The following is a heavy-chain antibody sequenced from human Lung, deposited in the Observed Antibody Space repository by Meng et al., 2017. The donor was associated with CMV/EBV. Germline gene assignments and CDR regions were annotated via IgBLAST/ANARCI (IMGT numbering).Heavy chain of an antibody. V-gene: IGHV1-2*02. D-gene: IGHD3-3*01. CDR2: INLNSGGT. J-gene: IGHJ4*02. CDR1: GYTFTDYY. Sequence: QVQLVQSGAEVKKPGASLKLSCKASGYTFTDYYIHWVRQAPGQGLEWMGWINLNSGGTHDSQNFQGTVTMTTNTSISTAYMELSRLTSDDTAVYYCAGDKGWSGYDVWGQGTLGTVSS. CDR3: AGDKGWSGYDV.